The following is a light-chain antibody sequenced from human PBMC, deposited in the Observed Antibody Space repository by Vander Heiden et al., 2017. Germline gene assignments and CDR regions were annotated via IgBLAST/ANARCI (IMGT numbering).Light chain of an antibody. J-gene: IGLJ3*02. CDR2: DVT. CDR3: SSHAGSSAV. Sequence: QSALSQPPSASGSPGQSVTISCTGTSSDVGAYNYVSWYQQHPGKAPTLIIYDVTKRPSGVPGRFSGSKSGNTAFLTVSGLQAEDEADYYCSSHAGSSAVFGGGTTVTVL. CDR1: SSDVGAYNY. V-gene: IGLV2-8*01.